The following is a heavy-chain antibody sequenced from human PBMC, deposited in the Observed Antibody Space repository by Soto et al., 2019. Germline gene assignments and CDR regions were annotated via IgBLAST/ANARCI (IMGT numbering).Heavy chain of an antibody. CDR3: ARLRAPPYYDFWSGPDKDFDY. CDR2: INHSGST. V-gene: IGHV4-34*01. J-gene: IGHJ4*02. Sequence: SETLSLTCAVYGGSFSGYYWSWIRQPPGKGLEWIGEINHSGSTNYNPSLKSRVTISVDTSKNQFSLKLSSVTAADTAVYYCARLRAPPYYDFWSGPDKDFDYWGQGTLVTVSS. CDR1: GGSFSGYY. D-gene: IGHD3-3*01.